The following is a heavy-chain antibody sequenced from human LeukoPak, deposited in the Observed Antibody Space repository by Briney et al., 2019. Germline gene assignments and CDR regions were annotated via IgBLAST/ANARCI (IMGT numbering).Heavy chain of an antibody. J-gene: IGHJ4*02. V-gene: IGHV3-11*01. CDR3: AKDRGFAATIPINFDY. Sequence: GGSLRLSCAASRFTFSDYYMSWIRQAPGKGLEWISYISTSGSTVYYADSVKGRFTISRDNAKNSLYLQMNSLRAEDTALYYCAKDRGFAATIPINFDYWGQGTLVTVSS. D-gene: IGHD5-12*01. CDR2: ISTSGSTV. CDR1: RFTFSDYY.